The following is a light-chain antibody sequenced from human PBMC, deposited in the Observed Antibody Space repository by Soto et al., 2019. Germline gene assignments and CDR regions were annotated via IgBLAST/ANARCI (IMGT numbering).Light chain of an antibody. CDR2: AAS. Sequence: DNYRTHAPASLWASVGVTVTITCRASQGINSYLAWYQQKPGKAPKLPIYAASTLQSGVPSRFSGSGSGTEFTLTIGSLQPDDFATYYCQQYNSYSEAFGQGTKVDIK. CDR1: QGINSY. J-gene: IGKJ1*01. CDR3: QQYNSYSEA. V-gene: IGKV1-9*01.